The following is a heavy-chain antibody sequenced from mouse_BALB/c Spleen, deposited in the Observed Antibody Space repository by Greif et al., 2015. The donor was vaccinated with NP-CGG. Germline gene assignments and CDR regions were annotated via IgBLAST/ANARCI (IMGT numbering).Heavy chain of an antibody. V-gene: IGHV1S81*02. CDR3: TRHWDSYFDY. J-gene: IGHJ2*01. CDR2: INPSNGGT. CDR1: GYTFTSYY. D-gene: IGHD4-1*01. Sequence: VQLQQSGAELVKPGASVKLSCKASGYTFTSYYMYWVKQRPGQGLEWIGEINPSNGGTNFNEKFKSKATLTVDKSSSTAYMQLSSLTSEDSAVYYCTRHWDSYFDYWGQGTTLTVSS.